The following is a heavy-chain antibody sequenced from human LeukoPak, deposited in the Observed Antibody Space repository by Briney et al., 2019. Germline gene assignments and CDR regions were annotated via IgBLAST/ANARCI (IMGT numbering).Heavy chain of an antibody. D-gene: IGHD6-13*01. CDR1: GYTLTELS. CDR3: ARVGAAAGTGLYYYYYYMDV. Sequence: GASVKVSCKVSGYTLTELSMHWVRQAPGQGLEWMGRINPNSGGTNYAQKFQGRVTMTRDTSISTAYMELSRLRSDDTAVYYCARVGAAAGTGLYYYYYYMDVWGKGTTVTVSS. J-gene: IGHJ6*03. V-gene: IGHV1-2*06. CDR2: INPNSGGT.